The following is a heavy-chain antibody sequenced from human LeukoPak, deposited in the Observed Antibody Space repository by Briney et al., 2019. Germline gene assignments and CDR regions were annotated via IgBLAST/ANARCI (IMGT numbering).Heavy chain of an antibody. CDR2: INPNSGDT. Sequence: ASVKVSCKASGYSFTDYYMHWVRQAPGQGLEWMGCINPNSGDTDDAQKFQGRVTMTRDTSITTAYMELSRLRSDDTAVYYCACTSSGWYSPEYFQHWGQGTLVTVSS. CDR1: GYSFTDYY. D-gene: IGHD6-19*01. CDR3: ACTSSGWYSPEYFQH. J-gene: IGHJ1*01. V-gene: IGHV1-2*02.